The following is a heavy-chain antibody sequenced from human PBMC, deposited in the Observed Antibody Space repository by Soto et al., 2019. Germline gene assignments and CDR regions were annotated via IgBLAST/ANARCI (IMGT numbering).Heavy chain of an antibody. D-gene: IGHD6-13*01. Sequence: ASVKVSCKASGYTFTSYGISWVRQAPGQGLEWMGWISAYNGNTNYAQKLQGRVTMTTDTSTSTAYMELRSLRSDDTAVYYCAREAGGLSSSWHNANFDYWGQGTLVTVSS. CDR3: AREAGGLSSSWHNANFDY. J-gene: IGHJ4*02. CDR2: ISAYNGNT. V-gene: IGHV1-18*01. CDR1: GYTFTSYG.